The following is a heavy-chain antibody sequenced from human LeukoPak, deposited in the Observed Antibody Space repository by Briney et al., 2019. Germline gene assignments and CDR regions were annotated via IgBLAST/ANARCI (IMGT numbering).Heavy chain of an antibody. Sequence: PSGTLSLTCAVSGGSISGSNWWSWVRQPPGKGLEWIGEIYHSGSTNYNPSLKSRVTISVDTSKNQFSLKLSSVTAADTAVYYCASLYYYDSSGLKNWGQGTLVTVSS. CDR2: IYHSGST. D-gene: IGHD3-22*01. J-gene: IGHJ4*02. CDR1: GGSISGSNW. CDR3: ASLYYYDSSGLKN. V-gene: IGHV4-4*02.